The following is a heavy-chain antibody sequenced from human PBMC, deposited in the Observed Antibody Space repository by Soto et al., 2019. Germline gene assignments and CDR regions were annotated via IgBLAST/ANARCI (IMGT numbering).Heavy chain of an antibody. CDR2: IWYDGSNK. J-gene: IGHJ6*02. CDR1: GFTFGRYG. V-gene: IGHV3-33*01. CDR3: ARSITMVRGVYRYGMDV. D-gene: IGHD3-10*01. Sequence: SLRLSCAASGFTFGRYGMHWVRQAPGKGLEWVAVIWYDGSNKYYADSVKGRFTISRDNSKNTLYLQMNSLRAEDTAVYYCARSITMVRGVYRYGMDVWGQGTTVTVSS.